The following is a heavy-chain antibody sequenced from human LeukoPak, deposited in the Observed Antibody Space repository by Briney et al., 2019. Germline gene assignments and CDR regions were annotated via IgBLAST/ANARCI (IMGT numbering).Heavy chain of an antibody. CDR1: GFTFSSYS. J-gene: IGHJ4*02. Sequence: GGSLRLSCAASGFTFSSYSMNWVRQAPGKGLEWVSSISSSSSYICYADSVKGRFTISRDNAKNSLYLQMNSLRAEDTAVYYCARDLSGYSGYDLFYWGQGTLVTVSS. CDR2: ISSSSSYI. CDR3: ARDLSGYSGYDLFY. D-gene: IGHD5-12*01. V-gene: IGHV3-21*01.